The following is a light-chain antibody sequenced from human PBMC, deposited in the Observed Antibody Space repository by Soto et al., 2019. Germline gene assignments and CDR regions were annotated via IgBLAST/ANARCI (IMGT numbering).Light chain of an antibody. CDR1: QGISNY. CDR3: QKYNVAPWT. CDR2: AAS. V-gene: IGKV1-27*01. J-gene: IGKJ1*01. Sequence: DIQITQSPSSLSASVGDRVTITCLASQGISNYLAWYQQNPGKVPELLIYAASTLHSGVSSRFSGSGSGTDFTLTISSLQPEDVATYYCQKYNVAPWTFGQGTKVEI.